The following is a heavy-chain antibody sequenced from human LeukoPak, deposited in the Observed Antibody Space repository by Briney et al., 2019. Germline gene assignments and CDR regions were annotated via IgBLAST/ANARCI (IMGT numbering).Heavy chain of an antibody. CDR2: INPSGGST. J-gene: IGHJ3*02. Sequence: ASVKVSCKASGYTFTSYYMHWVRQAPGQGLEWMGIINPSGGSTSYAQKFQGRVTMTRDTSTSTVYMELSSLRSEDTAVYYCARVGGNSREMAAFDIWGQGTMVTVSS. CDR1: GYTFTSYY. D-gene: IGHD4-23*01. CDR3: ARVGGNSREMAAFDI. V-gene: IGHV1-46*01.